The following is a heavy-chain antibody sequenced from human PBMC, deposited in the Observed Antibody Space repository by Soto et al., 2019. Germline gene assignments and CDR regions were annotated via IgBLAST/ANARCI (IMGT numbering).Heavy chain of an antibody. Sequence: FSRYAMGWVRQAPGKGLEWVGEMSHSGGTHFNPSLKSRVTISVDTSKNQFSLKLSSVTAADTAVYYCARGSRSTAMVTEWFDPWGQGTLVTVSS. CDR2: MSHSGGT. V-gene: IGHV4-34*01. J-gene: IGHJ5*02. D-gene: IGHD5-18*01. CDR1: FSRYA. CDR3: ARGSRSTAMVTEWFDP.